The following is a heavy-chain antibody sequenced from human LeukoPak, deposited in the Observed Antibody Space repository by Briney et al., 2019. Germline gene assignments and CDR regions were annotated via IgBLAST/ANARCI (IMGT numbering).Heavy chain of an antibody. CDR3: AREGPRGGGNWAHDAFDM. V-gene: IGHV4-59*01. CDR1: GVSISSYY. CDR2: IYYTGST. J-gene: IGHJ3*02. Sequence: SETLSLTCTVSGVSISSYYWSWIRQPPGKGLEWIGYIYYTGSTYYNPSLKSRVTISVDTSKNQLSLKLSSVTAADTAVYYCAREGPRGGGNWAHDAFDMWGQGTMVTVSS. D-gene: IGHD1-1*01.